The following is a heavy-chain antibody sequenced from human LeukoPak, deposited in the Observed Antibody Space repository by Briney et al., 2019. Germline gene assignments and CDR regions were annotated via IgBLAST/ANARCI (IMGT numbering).Heavy chain of an antibody. D-gene: IGHD1-26*01. Sequence: PSETLSLTCAVYGGSFSGYYWSWIRQPPGKGLEWIGEINHSGSTNYNPSLKSRVTISVDTSKNQFALKLTSVTAADTVVYYCARRRGKWDVNWFDPGAREPWSPSPQ. CDR1: GGSFSGYY. CDR2: INHSGST. CDR3: ARRRGKWDVNWFDP. V-gene: IGHV4-34*01. J-gene: IGHJ5*02.